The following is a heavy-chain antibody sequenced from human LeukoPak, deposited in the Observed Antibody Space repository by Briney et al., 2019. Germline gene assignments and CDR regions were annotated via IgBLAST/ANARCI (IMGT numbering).Heavy chain of an antibody. D-gene: IGHD3-3*01. J-gene: IGHJ4*02. V-gene: IGHV3-11*01. CDR3: ARDKIASGDSSAF. CDR1: GFTFSDYY. CDR2: ISGGGSSI. Sequence: GGSLRLSCAASGFTFSDYYMSWIRQAPGKGLEWVSYISGGGSSIHYADSVRGRFSISRDNAKSSLYLQMDSLRAEDTAIYYCARDKIASGDSSAFWGQGTLVTVSS.